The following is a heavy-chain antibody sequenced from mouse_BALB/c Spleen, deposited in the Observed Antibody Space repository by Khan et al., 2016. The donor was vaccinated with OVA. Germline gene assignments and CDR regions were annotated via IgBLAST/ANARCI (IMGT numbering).Heavy chain of an antibody. CDR1: GYSFTGYF. CDR3: ARKNGSDFDY. J-gene: IGHJ2*01. CDR2: INPHIGET. D-gene: IGHD1-1*01. Sequence: EVQLQQSGPELVKPGASVKISCKASGYSFTGYFMNWVMRSHGKSLEWIGRINPHIGETLYNQKFKGKATLTVDESSRTVHMELRSLASEDSAVYYCARKNGSDFDYWGQGTTLTVSS. V-gene: IGHV1-20*02.